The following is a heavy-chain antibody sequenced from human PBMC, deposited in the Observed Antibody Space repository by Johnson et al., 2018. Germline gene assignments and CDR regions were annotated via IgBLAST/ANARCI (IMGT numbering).Heavy chain of an antibody. CDR3: ARDDNMDV. V-gene: IGHV3-66*02. J-gene: IGHJ6*03. CDR2: IYSGGST. CDR1: GFTVSSNY. Sequence: EVQLVESGGGVVQPGRSLRLSCAASGFTVSSNYMSWVRQAPGKGLEWVSVIYSGGSTYYADSVKGRFTISRDNSKNTLYLQMGSLRAEDMAVYYCARDDNMDVWGKGTTVTVSS.